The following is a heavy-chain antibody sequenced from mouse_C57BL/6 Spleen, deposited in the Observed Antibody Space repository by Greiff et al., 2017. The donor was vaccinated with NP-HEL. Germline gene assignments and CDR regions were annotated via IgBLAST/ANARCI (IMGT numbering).Heavy chain of an antibody. J-gene: IGHJ4*01. D-gene: IGHD2-1*01. CDR2: LYPGDGDP. V-gene: IGHV1-82*01. Sequence: QVQLQQSGPELVKPGASVKISCKASGYAFSSSWMNWVKQRPGKGLEWIGRLYPGDGDPNYNGKFKGKATLTADNSSSTAYMQLSSLTSADSAVYFCARDIDNGNYNYALDDWGKGTSVTVAS. CDR3: ARDIDNGNYNYALDD. CDR1: GYAFSSSW.